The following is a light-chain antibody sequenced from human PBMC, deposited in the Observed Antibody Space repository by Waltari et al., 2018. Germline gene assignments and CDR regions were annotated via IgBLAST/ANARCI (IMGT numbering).Light chain of an antibody. V-gene: IGLV2-14*01. Sequence: QSALTQPASVSGSPGQSITISCTGTSSDVGAYNSVSWYQQHPGNAPQLMIYEVSNRPSGISTRFSGSKSGYTASLTISGLQAEDEAEYYCSSYTSSTTLLYVFGTGTKVTVL. CDR1: SSDVGAYNS. CDR3: SSYTSSTTLLYV. CDR2: EVS. J-gene: IGLJ1*01.